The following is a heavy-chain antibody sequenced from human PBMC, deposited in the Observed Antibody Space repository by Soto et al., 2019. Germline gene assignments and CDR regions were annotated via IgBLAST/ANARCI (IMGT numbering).Heavy chain of an antibody. CDR3: SSRVKGDFDV. Sequence: QVQLVQSGAEVMKPGASVKVSCKASGDTSTSHYIHWVRQAPGQGPEWMGRIHPSGGGTTYAHDFQGRLVMIRDTSTSTVYMDLSSLTSEDTAVYYCSSRVKGDFDVWGQGTTVIVS. V-gene: IGHV1-46*03. CDR1: GDTSTSHY. CDR2: IHPSGGGT. J-gene: IGHJ6*01. D-gene: IGHD3-3*01.